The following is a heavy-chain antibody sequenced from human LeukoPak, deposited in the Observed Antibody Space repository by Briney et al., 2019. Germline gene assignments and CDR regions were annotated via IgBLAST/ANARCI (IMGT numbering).Heavy chain of an antibody. Sequence: GGSLRLSCAASGFTFSSYAMHWVRQATGKGLEWVSAIGTAGDTYYPGSVKGRFTISRENAKNSLYLQMNSLRAGDTAVYYCATGNLYYYGMDVWGQGTTVTVSS. CDR3: ATGNLYYYGMDV. V-gene: IGHV3-13*01. D-gene: IGHD2/OR15-2a*01. J-gene: IGHJ6*02. CDR2: IGTAGDT. CDR1: GFTFSSYA.